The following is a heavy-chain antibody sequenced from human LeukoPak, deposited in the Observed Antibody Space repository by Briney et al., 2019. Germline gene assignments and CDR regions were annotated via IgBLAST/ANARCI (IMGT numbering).Heavy chain of an antibody. CDR1: GGSISSSSYY. CDR3: ARDLAAVADR. CDR2: IYYSGST. Sequence: SETLSLTCTVSGGSISSSSYYWGWIRQPPGKGLEWIGSIYYSGSTYYNPSLKSRVTISVDTSKNQFSLKLSSVTAADTAVYYCARDLAAVADRWGQGTLVTVSS. D-gene: IGHD6-19*01. J-gene: IGHJ4*02. V-gene: IGHV4-39*07.